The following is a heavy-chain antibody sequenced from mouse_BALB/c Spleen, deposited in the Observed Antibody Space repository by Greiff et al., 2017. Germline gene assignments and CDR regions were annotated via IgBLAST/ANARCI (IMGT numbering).Heavy chain of an antibody. CDR2: ISSGSSTI. CDR3: ARDGFDY. CDR1: GFTFSSFG. V-gene: IGHV5-17*02. D-gene: IGHD2-3*01. Sequence: EVKLMESGGGLVQPGGSRKLSCAASGFTFSSFGMHWVRQAPEKGLEWVAYISSGSSTIYYADTVKGRFTISRDNPKNTLFLQMTSLRSEDTAMYYCARDGFDYWGQGTTLTVSS. J-gene: IGHJ2*01.